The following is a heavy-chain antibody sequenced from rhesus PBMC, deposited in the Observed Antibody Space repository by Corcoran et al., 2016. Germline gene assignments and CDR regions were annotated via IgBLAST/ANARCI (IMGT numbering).Heavy chain of an antibody. V-gene: IGHV4-80*01. J-gene: IGHJ4*01. D-gene: IGHD4-29*01. CDR1: GASISSYW. CDR3: ARGGGSSYAPFDY. CDR2: INGKSRST. Sequence: QVQLQESGPGLVKPSETLSLTCAVSGASISSYWWRWNRQPPGKGLEWIGEINGKSRSTYYNPSLKSRVTISKDASKNQFSLKLSSVTAADTAVYYCARGGGSSYAPFDYWGQGVLVTVSS.